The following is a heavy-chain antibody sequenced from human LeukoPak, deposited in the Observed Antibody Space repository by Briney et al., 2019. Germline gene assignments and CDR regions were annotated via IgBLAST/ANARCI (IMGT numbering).Heavy chain of an antibody. CDR3: ARDAGYGYDRFDY. V-gene: IGHV3-7*01. CDR2: IKEDGSDK. J-gene: IGHJ4*02. CDR1: GFIFSSYW. Sequence: GGSLRLSRAASGFIFSSYWMAWVRQAPGKGLEWVANIKEDGSDKNYVDSVKGRFTISRDNAKNSLYLQMNSLRAEDRAVYYCARDAGYGYDRFDYWGQGTQVTVSS. D-gene: IGHD5-18*01.